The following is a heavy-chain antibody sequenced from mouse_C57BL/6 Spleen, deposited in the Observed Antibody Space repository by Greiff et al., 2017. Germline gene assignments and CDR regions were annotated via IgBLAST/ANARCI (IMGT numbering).Heavy chain of an antibody. CDR2: ISYDGSN. V-gene: IGHV3-6*01. J-gene: IGHJ1*03. CDR1: GYSITSGYY. CDR3: ARECYYYGSSYGYFGV. D-gene: IGHD1-1*01. Sequence: EVQLVESGPGLVKPSQSLSLTCSVTGYSITSGYYWNWIRQFPGNNLEWMGYISYDGSNNYNPSLNNRISITRDTSKNQLFLKLNAVTTEDTATYYCARECYYYGSSYGYFGVWGTGTTVTVSS.